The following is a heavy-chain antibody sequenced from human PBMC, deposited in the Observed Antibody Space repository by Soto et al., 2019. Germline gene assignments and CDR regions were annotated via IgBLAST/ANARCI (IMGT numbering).Heavy chain of an antibody. J-gene: IGHJ5*02. CDR1: GFTFSSNY. CDR2: IYSGGST. Sequence: PGGSLRLSCSASGFTFSSNYMSWVRQPPGKGLEWVSVIYSGGSTYYADSVKGRFTISRDNSKNTLYLQMNSLRAEDTAVYYCARDNEDCSSTSCYNWFDPWGQGTLVTVSS. V-gene: IGHV3-66*01. CDR3: ARDNEDCSSTSCYNWFDP. D-gene: IGHD2-2*01.